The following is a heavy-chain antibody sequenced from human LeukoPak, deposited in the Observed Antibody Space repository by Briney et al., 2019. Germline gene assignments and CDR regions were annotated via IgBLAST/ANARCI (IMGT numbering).Heavy chain of an antibody. J-gene: IGHJ4*02. D-gene: IGHD5-24*01. CDR2: ISGSGGSI. CDR1: GFTFSSYA. CDR3: AKGGDGYNYYFDY. Sequence: GGSLRLSCAASGFTFSSYAMSWVRQAPGKGLEWVSGISGSGGSIRYADSVEGRFIISRDNSKNTLYLQMNSLRAEDTAVYYCAKGGDGYNYYFDYWGQETLVTVSS. V-gene: IGHV3-23*01.